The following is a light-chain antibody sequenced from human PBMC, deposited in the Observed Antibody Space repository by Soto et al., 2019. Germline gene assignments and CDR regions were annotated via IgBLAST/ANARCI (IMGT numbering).Light chain of an antibody. V-gene: IGKV3-15*01. J-gene: IGKJ1*01. Sequence: DTVLTQSPATLSVSQCEIATLSCSSIHNIKTNLACYQHKPGQAPRLLIYGAFTGATGVPARFSGSGSGTEFTLTISGLQSEDFATYYCQQYNSWPRTFGQGTKVDIK. CDR1: HNIKTN. CDR2: GAF. CDR3: QQYNSWPRT.